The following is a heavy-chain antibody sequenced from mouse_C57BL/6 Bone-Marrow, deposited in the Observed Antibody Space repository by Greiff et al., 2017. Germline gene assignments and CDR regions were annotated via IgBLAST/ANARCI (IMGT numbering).Heavy chain of an antibody. V-gene: IGHV1-64*01. Sequence: VQLQQPGAELVKPGASVKLSCKASGYTFTSYWMHWVKQRPGQGLEWIGMIHPNSGSTNYNEKFKSKATLTVDQSSSTAYMQLSSLTSEDSAVYYCARRFLTTVVHYWGQGTTLTVSS. D-gene: IGHD1-1*01. CDR3: ARRFLTTVVHY. CDR1: GYTFTSYW. CDR2: IHPNSGST. J-gene: IGHJ2*01.